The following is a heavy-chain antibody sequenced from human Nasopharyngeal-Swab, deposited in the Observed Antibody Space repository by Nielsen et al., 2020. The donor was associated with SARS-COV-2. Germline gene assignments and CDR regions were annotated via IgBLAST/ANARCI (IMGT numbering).Heavy chain of an antibody. J-gene: IGHJ6*02. CDR1: GFTFSSYA. CDR2: ISGSGGST. D-gene: IGHD6-13*01. V-gene: IGHV3-23*01. Sequence: GGSLRLSCAASGFTFSSYAMSWVRQALGKGLEWVSAISGSGGSTYYADSVKGRFTISRDNSKNTLYLQMNSLRAEDTAVYYCAKDLRSSSRGGMDVWGQGTTVTVSS. CDR3: AKDLRSSSRGGMDV.